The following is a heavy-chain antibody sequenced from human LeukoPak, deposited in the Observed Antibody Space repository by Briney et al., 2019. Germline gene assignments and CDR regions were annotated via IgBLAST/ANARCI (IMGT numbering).Heavy chain of an antibody. CDR3: ARDGIYHGSGSYLDY. V-gene: IGHV3-30-3*01. D-gene: IGHD3-10*01. CDR2: ISHDGTKK. Sequence: PEGPLRLSCAASGFTFGGFPIRWLRQAPDRGVGWVADISHDGTKKDYAHSVRGRFTISRDNSRDTLFLHMSSLRPENTAVYYCARDGIYHGSGSYLDYWGQGALVSVSS. J-gene: IGHJ4*02. CDR1: GFTFGGFP.